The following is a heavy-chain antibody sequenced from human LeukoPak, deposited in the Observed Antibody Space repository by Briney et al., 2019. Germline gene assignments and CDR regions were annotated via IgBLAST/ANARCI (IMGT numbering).Heavy chain of an antibody. J-gene: IGHJ5*02. CDR1: GYTFTSYG. V-gene: IGHV1-18*04. CDR3: AREDDILTGRNWFDP. D-gene: IGHD3-9*01. CDR2: ISAYNGNT. Sequence: GASVKVSCKASGYTFTSYGISWVRQAPGQGVEWMGWISAYNGNTNYAQKLQGRVTMTTDTSTSTAYMELRSLRSDDTAVYYCAREDDILTGRNWFDPWGQGTLVTVSS.